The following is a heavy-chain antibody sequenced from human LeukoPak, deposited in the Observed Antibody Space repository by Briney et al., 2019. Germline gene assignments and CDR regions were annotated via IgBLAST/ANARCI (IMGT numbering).Heavy chain of an antibody. J-gene: IGHJ4*02. Sequence: SQTLSLTCDISGDSVSSNNAAWNWIRQSPSRGLEWLGRTYYRSKWYNDYAVSVKSRITINPDTSKNQFSLQLNSVTPEDTAVYYCTRGRSVSGYYFDYWGQGTLATVSS. CDR2: TYYRSKWYN. CDR1: GDSVSSNNAA. CDR3: TRGRSVSGYYFDY. D-gene: IGHD6-25*01. V-gene: IGHV6-1*01.